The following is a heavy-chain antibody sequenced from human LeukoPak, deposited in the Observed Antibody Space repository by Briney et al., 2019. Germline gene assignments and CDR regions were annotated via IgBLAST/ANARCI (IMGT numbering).Heavy chain of an antibody. Sequence: GGSLRLSCAASGFTLSFYAMTWVRQAPGKGLEWVSTISGSGRRTYYADSVKGRFTISRDNSKNTLVLQMNRLRADDTAVYYCAKEGYGWTFEYWGQGTLVTVS. D-gene: IGHD5-12*01. V-gene: IGHV3-23*01. CDR2: ISGSGRRT. J-gene: IGHJ4*02. CDR3: AKEGYGWTFEY. CDR1: GFTLSFYA.